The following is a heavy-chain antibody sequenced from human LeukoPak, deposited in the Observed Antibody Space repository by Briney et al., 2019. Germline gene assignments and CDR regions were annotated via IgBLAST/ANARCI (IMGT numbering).Heavy chain of an antibody. V-gene: IGHV1-18*01. J-gene: IGHJ4*02. CDR1: GYTFTSYG. CDR2: ISAYNGNS. CDR3: AREAQQLVTIYFDY. Sequence: GASVKVSCKASGYTFTSYGISWVRQAPGQGLEVMGWISAYNGNSYHAQNLQGRVTMTTDTSTSTAYMELRSLRSDDTAVYYCAREAQQLVTIYFDYWGQGTLVTVSS. D-gene: IGHD1-1*01.